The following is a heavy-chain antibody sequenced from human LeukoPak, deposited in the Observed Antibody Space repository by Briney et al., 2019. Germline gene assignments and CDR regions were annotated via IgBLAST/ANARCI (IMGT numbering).Heavy chain of an antibody. CDR2: IKQNGAEE. V-gene: IGHV3-7*03. Sequence: GGSLRLSCAASGFTLRSFWMSWVRQAPGKRLEWVANIKQNGAEEYYMDSVKGRFAISRDNAKNSVYLQMNSLRVEDTAIYYCARYTAVSSPGAFDIWGQGTMVTVSS. J-gene: IGHJ3*02. CDR1: GFTLRSFW. D-gene: IGHD4-17*01. CDR3: ARYTAVSSPGAFDI.